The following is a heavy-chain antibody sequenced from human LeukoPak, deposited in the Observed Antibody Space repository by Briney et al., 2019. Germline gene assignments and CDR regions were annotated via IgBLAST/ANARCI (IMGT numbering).Heavy chain of an antibody. CDR3: ASPRRDGYNYFEY. V-gene: IGHV3-66*01. Sequence: GGSLRLSCAASGFTVSSNYMSWVRQAPGKGLEWVSVIYSGGSTYYADSVKDRFTISRDSYKNSLYLQMNSLRVEDTAVYYCASPRRDGYNYFEYWGQGTLVTVSS. CDR1: GFTVSSNY. CDR2: IYSGGST. D-gene: IGHD5-24*01. J-gene: IGHJ4*02.